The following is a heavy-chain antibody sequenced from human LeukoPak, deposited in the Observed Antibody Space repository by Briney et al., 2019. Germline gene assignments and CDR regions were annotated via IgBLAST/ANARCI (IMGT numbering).Heavy chain of an antibody. CDR2: ISGSGGST. J-gene: IGHJ4*02. D-gene: IGHD5-18*01. CDR3: ARGNGYSYGPLYFDY. V-gene: IGHV3-23*01. CDR1: GFTFSTYA. Sequence: GGSLRLSCAASGFTFSTYAMSWVRQAPGKGLEWVSGISGSGGSTYYADSVKGRFTISRDNAKNSLYLQMNSLRAEDTAVYYCARGNGYSYGPLYFDYWGQGTLVTVSS.